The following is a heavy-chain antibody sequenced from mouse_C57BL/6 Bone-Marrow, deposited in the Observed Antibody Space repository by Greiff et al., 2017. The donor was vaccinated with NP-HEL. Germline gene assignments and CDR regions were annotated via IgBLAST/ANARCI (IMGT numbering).Heavy chain of an antibody. CDR3: AILAPYFDY. CDR1: GYTFTCYW. J-gene: IGHJ2*01. V-gene: IGHV1-55*01. D-gene: IGHD6-1*01. Sequence: QVQLQQPGAELVKPGESLMISCKASGYTFTCYWVTWMKPWPGHSLEWIGDIYPCSGSTNYEEKLKSKATLTVDTSSSPAYMQLSSLTSEDSAVYYCAILAPYFDYWGKGTTLTVSS. CDR2: IYPCSGST.